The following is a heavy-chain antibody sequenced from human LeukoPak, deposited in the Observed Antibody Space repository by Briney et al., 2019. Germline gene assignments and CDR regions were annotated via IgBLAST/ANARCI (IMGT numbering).Heavy chain of an antibody. D-gene: IGHD6-6*01. CDR2: IKSDGSRT. J-gene: IGHJ6*02. V-gene: IGHV3-74*01. CDR1: GFTFSSYW. Sequence: GGALRLSCAASGFTFSSYWMHWVRQAPGKGQLWVSRIKSDGSRTSYADSVKGRFTISRDNAKNTLYLQMNSMRAEDTALYYCARESSSSTEVDVWGQGTTVTVSS. CDR3: ARESSSSTEVDV.